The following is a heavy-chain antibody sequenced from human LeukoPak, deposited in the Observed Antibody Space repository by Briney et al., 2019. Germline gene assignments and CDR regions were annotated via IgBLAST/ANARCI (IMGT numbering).Heavy chain of an antibody. J-gene: IGHJ3*02. V-gene: IGHV3-23*01. CDR2: ISGSGGST. D-gene: IGHD1-26*01. Sequence: GSLRLSCAASGCSFSSYAMSWVRQAPGKGLEWVSAISGSGGSTYYADSVKGRFTISRDNSKNTLYLQMNSLRAEDTAVYYCAKDSGSYFSAFDIWGQGTMVTVSS. CDR3: AKDSGSYFSAFDI. CDR1: GCSFSSYA.